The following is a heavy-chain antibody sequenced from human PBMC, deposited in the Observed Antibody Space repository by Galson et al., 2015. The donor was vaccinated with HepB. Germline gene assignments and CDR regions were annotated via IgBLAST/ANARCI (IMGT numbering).Heavy chain of an antibody. CDR2: IWDDGSNK. CDR3: AKHRRDYGYFYYGVDV. V-gene: IGHV3-30*02. Sequence: SLRLSCAASGFTFSNYGMHWVRQAPGKGLEWVAFIWDDGSNKYYADSVKGRFTIPRDNSKSTLYLQMNSLRAEDTAVYYCAKHRRDYGYFYYGVDVWGQGTTVTVSS. CDR1: GFTFSNYG. J-gene: IGHJ6*02. D-gene: IGHD4-17*01.